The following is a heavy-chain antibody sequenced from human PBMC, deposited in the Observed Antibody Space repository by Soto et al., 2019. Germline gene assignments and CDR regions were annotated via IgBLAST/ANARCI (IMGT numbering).Heavy chain of an antibody. J-gene: IGHJ4*02. V-gene: IGHV3-15*07. CDR1: GFTFNNAW. Sequence: GGSLRLSCAASGFTFNNAWMTWVRQAPGKGLEWVGRIKSKTDGETTDYAAPVNGRFTISRHDSKNTLYLQMNSLITEDTAVYYCTTWGPVPTSPYFDYWGQGTLVTV. CDR2: IKSKTDGETT. CDR3: TTWGPVPTSPYFDY. D-gene: IGHD5-12*01.